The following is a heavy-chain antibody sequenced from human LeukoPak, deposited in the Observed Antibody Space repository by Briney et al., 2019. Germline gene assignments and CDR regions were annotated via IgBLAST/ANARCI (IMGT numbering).Heavy chain of an antibody. CDR1: GGSISSYY. CDR3: ARFSGSYYLSYFDY. J-gene: IGHJ4*02. V-gene: IGHV4-59*01. Sequence: SETLSLTCTVSGGSISSYYWSWIRQPPGKGLEWIGYIYYSGSTNYNPSLKSRVTISVDTSKNQFSLKLSSVTAADTAVYYCARFSGSYYLSYFDYWGQGTLVTVSS. CDR2: IYYSGST. D-gene: IGHD1-26*01.